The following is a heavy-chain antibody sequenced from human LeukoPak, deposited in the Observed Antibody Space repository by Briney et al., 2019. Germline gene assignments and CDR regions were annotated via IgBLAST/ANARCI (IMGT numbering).Heavy chain of an antibody. V-gene: IGHV4-61*02. Sequence: SETLSLTCTVSGGSISSGSYYWSWIRQPAGKGLEWIGRIYTSGSTNHNPSLKSRVTISVDTSKNQFSLKLSSVTAADTAVYYCARVRHTPYYYGMDVWGQGTTVTVSS. J-gene: IGHJ6*02. CDR2: IYTSGST. CDR3: ARVRHTPYYYGMDV. CDR1: GGSISSGSYY. D-gene: IGHD2-21*01.